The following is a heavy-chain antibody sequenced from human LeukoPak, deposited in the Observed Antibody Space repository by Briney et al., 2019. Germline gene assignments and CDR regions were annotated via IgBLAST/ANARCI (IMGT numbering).Heavy chain of an antibody. CDR3: AKVYGIAAAGTVPNYFDY. J-gene: IGHJ4*02. Sequence: GRSLRLSCAASGFTFSSYAMHWVRQAPGKGLEWVAVISYDGSNKYYADSVKGRFTISRDNSKNTLYLQMNSLRAEDTAVYYCAKVYGIAAAGTVPNYFDYWGQGTLVTVSS. V-gene: IGHV3-30-3*01. CDR2: ISYDGSNK. CDR1: GFTFSSYA. D-gene: IGHD6-13*01.